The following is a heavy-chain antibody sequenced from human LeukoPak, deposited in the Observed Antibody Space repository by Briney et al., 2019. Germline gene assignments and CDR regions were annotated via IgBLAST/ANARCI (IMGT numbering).Heavy chain of an antibody. CDR2: VSAYNGNT. V-gene: IGHV1-18*04. CDR1: GYTFTSYY. D-gene: IGHD2-8*01. Sequence: EASVKVSCKASGYTFTSYYMHWVRQAPGQGLEWMGWVSAYNGNTNYAQKLQGRVTMTTDTSTSTAYMELRSLRSDDTAVYYCARVLGSARMVYALYFDYWGQGTLVTVSS. CDR3: ARVLGSARMVYALYFDY. J-gene: IGHJ4*02.